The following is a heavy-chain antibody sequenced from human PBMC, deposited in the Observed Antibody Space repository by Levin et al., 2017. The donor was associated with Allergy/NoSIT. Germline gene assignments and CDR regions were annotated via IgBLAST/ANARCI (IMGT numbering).Heavy chain of an antibody. CDR1: GFNFSDSD. Sequence: PGGSLRLSCAGSGFNFSDSDFHWVRQASGKGLEWIGRIRSKADSFATAYAASVKGRSTFSRDDSKNTAYLQMNSLKTEDTAVYYCTRDSSGYNWFDLWGQGTLVTVSS. CDR2: IRSKADSFAT. CDR3: TRDSSGYNWFDL. V-gene: IGHV3-73*01. J-gene: IGHJ5*02. D-gene: IGHD3-22*01.